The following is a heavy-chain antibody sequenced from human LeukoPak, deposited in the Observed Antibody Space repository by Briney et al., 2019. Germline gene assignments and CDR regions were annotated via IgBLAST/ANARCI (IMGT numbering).Heavy chain of an antibody. CDR3: ARRRGQGELKFDY. Sequence: SETLSLTCAVYGGSFSGYYWSWIRQPPGKGLEWIGEINHSGSTNYNPSLKSRVTTSVDTSKNQFSLKLSSVTAADTAVYYCARRRGQGELKFDYWGQGTLVTVSS. V-gene: IGHV4-34*01. CDR1: GGSFSGYY. D-gene: IGHD1-7*01. J-gene: IGHJ4*02. CDR2: INHSGST.